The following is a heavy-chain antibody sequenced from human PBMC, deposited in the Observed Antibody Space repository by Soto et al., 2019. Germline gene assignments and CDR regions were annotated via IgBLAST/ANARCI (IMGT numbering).Heavy chain of an antibody. Sequence: PSETMSLTCAVSGGYISSGGYSWSWIRQPPGKGLEWIGYIYHSGSTYYNPSLKSRVTISVDRSKNQFSLKLSSVTAADTAVYYCATFESYGDLDYWGQGTLVTVSS. V-gene: IGHV4-30-2*01. CDR2: IYHSGST. CDR3: ATFESYGDLDY. CDR1: GGYISSGGYS. J-gene: IGHJ4*02. D-gene: IGHD4-17*01.